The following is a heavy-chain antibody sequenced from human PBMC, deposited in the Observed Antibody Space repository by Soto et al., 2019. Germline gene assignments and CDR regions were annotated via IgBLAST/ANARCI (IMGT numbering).Heavy chain of an antibody. CDR3: ALSDTIFGVVMAYGMDV. V-gene: IGHV1-2*02. Sequence: VASVKVSCKASGYTFTGYYMHWVRQAPGQGLEWMGWINPNSGGTNYAQKFQGRVTMTRDTSISTAYMELSRLRSDDTAVYYCALSDTIFGVVMAYGMDVWGQGTTVTVSS. CDR1: GYTFTGYY. CDR2: INPNSGGT. J-gene: IGHJ6*02. D-gene: IGHD3-3*01.